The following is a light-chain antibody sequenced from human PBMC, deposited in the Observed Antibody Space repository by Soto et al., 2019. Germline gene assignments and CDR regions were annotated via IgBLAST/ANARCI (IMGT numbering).Light chain of an antibody. Sequence: QSVLTQSSSASASLGSSVKLTCTLSSGHSSYIIAWHQQQPGKAPRYLMKLEGSGSYNKGSGVPDRFSGCSSGADRYLTISNLQSEDEAEYYCETWDSNPHVVFCGVTQLTVL. CDR2: LEGSGSY. CDR3: ETWDSNPHVV. J-gene: IGLJ2*01. CDR1: SGHSSYI. V-gene: IGLV4-60*03.